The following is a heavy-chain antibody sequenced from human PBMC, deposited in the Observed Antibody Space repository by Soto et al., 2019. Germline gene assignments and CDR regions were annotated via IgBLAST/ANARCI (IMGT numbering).Heavy chain of an antibody. CDR3: AREDSGQIGEGGLDV. V-gene: IGHV3-53*01. CDR1: WFTVSSNY. J-gene: IGHJ6*04. D-gene: IGHD5-12*01. Sequence: GSLRLSCAASWFTVSSNYMSWVRQAPGKGLEWVSGIYSGGSTYYADSVKGRFTISRDNSKNTLYLQMNSLRAEDTAVYYCAREDSGQIGEGGLDVWGKGNRVAVSS. CDR2: IYSGGST.